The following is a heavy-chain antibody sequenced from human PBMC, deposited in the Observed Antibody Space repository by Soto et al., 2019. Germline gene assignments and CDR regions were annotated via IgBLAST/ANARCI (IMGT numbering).Heavy chain of an antibody. CDR3: VTRGSFDC. J-gene: IGHJ4*02. V-gene: IGHV3-66*01. CDR2: IYSGGST. D-gene: IGHD1-26*01. Sequence: EVQLVESGGGLVQPGGSLRLSCAASGFIVSSNYMTWVRQAPGKGLEWVSVIYSGGSTYYADSVKGRFTISRDNSKNTMYLQMNSLRDENTAMYYCVTRGSFDCWGQGTVVTVSS. CDR1: GFIVSSNY.